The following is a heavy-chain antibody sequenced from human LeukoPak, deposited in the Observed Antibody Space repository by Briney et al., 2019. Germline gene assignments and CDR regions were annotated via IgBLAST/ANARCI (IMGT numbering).Heavy chain of an antibody. D-gene: IGHD3-22*01. J-gene: IGHJ4*02. CDR3: ARVQPHYYDSSGYPPDY. CDR2: ISSSGSTI. V-gene: IGHV3-11*01. Sequence: GGSLRLSCAASGFTFSDYYMSWIRQAPGQGLEWVSYISSSGSTIYYADSVKGRFTISRDNAKNSLYLQMNSRRAEDTAVYYCARVQPHYYDSSGYPPDYWGQGTLVTVSS. CDR1: GFTFSDYY.